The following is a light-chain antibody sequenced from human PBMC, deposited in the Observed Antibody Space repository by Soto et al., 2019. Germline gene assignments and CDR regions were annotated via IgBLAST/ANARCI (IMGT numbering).Light chain of an antibody. Sequence: ALTQPSSVSGSPGQSITISCTGTSSDVGGYNYVSWYQQHPGKAPKLMIYEVSNRPSGVSNRFSGSKSGNTASLTISGLQAEDEADYYCSSYTSSSTRVFGTGTKVTVL. CDR1: SSDVGGYNY. J-gene: IGLJ1*01. V-gene: IGLV2-14*01. CDR2: EVS. CDR3: SSYTSSSTRV.